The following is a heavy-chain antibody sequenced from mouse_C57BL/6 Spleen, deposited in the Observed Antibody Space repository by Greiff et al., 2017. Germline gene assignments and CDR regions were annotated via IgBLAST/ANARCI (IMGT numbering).Heavy chain of an antibody. D-gene: IGHD3-2*02. J-gene: IGHJ2*01. Sequence: EVQLMESGGGLVKPGGSLKLSCAASGFTFSDYGMPWVRQAPEKGLEWVAYISSGSSTIYYADTVKGRFTISRDNAKNTLFLQMTSLRSEDTAMXYCARSAKAQATFDDWGQGTTLTVSS. CDR2: ISSGSSTI. CDR1: GFTFSDYG. CDR3: ARSAKAQATFDD. V-gene: IGHV5-17*01.